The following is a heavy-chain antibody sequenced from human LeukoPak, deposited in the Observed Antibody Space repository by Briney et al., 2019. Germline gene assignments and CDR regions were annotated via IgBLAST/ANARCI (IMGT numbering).Heavy chain of an antibody. CDR1: GFTVSSNF. J-gene: IGHJ4*02. Sequence: PGGSLRLSGAASGFTVSSNFMSWVRRAPGQGLEWVSDIYSGGSTYYADSVKGRFTISRDNSKNTLKLQINSPRAEDAAVYYCARGYSSDNWGQGTLVTVSS. V-gene: IGHV3-66*01. CDR3: ARGYSSDN. D-gene: IGHD2-21*01. CDR2: IYSGGST.